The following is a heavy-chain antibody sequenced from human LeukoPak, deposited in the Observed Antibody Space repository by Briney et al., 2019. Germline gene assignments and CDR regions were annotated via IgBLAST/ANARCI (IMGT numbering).Heavy chain of an antibody. CDR2: IIPIFGTA. J-gene: IGHJ5*02. D-gene: IGHD6-13*01. CDR3: ARDLVAAAGTWSDP. Sequence: SVKVSCKAPGGTFSSYAISWVRQAPGQGLEWMGGIIPIFGTANYAQKFQGRVTITTDESTSTAYMELSSLRSEDTAVYYCARDLVAAAGTWSDPWGQGTLVTVSS. V-gene: IGHV1-69*05. CDR1: GGTFSSYA.